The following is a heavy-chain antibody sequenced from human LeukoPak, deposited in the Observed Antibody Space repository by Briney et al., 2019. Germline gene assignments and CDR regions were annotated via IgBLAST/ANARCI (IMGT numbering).Heavy chain of an antibody. Sequence: SETLSLPCTVSGGSISSSSYYWGWIRQPPGKGLEWIGEINHSGSTNYNPSLKSRVTISVDTSKNQFSLKLSSVTAADTAVYYCARGFLVGDYWGQGTLGTVSS. J-gene: IGHJ4*02. CDR1: GGSISSSSYY. V-gene: IGHV4-39*07. CDR3: ARGFLVGDY. CDR2: INHSGST. D-gene: IGHD2/OR15-2a*01.